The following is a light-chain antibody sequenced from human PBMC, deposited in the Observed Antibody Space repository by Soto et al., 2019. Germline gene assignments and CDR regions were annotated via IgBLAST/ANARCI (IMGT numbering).Light chain of an antibody. CDR1: SSDVGGYNY. J-gene: IGLJ3*02. CDR2: EVS. Sequence: QSVLTQPASVSGSPGQSITISCTGTSSDVGGYNYVSWYQQHPGKAPKLIIFEVSKRPSGVPERFSGSKSGNTASLTVSGLQADDEADYYCSSYAGSSNWVFGGGTKLTVL. V-gene: IGLV2-8*01. CDR3: SSYAGSSNWV.